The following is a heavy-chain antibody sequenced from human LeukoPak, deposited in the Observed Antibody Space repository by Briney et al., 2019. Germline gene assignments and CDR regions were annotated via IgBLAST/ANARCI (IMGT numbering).Heavy chain of an antibody. D-gene: IGHD2-8*02. J-gene: IGHJ4*02. CDR3: VRAPATNEWRCMDY. CDR2: IKQDGSEK. CDR1: GFTFSSYW. Sequence: GGSLRLSCAASGFTFSSYWMSWVRQAPGKGLEWVANIKQDGSEKYYVDSVKGRFTISRDNAKNSLYLQMNSLRAEDTGVYYCVRAPATNEWRCMDYWGQGTLVTVSS. V-gene: IGHV3-7*01.